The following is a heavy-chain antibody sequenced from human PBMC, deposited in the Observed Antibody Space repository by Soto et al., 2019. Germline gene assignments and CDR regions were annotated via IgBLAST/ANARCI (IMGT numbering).Heavy chain of an antibody. Sequence: LRLSCAASGFTFSDYYMSWIRQAPGKGLEWVSYISSSGSTIYYADSVKGRFTISRDNAKNSLYLQMNSLRAEDTAVYYCARDPPNYDFWSGYYTRGWNNWFDPWGQGTLVTVSS. CDR2: ISSSGSTI. CDR3: ARDPPNYDFWSGYYTRGWNNWFDP. CDR1: GFTFSDYY. V-gene: IGHV3-11*01. D-gene: IGHD3-3*01. J-gene: IGHJ5*02.